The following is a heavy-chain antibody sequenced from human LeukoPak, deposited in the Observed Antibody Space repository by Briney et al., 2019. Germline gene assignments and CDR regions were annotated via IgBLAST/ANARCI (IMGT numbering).Heavy chain of an antibody. CDR1: GGFISSGGYS. CDR3: PRSSIAAPVSWFDP. J-gene: IGHJ5*02. CDR2: IYHSGST. Sequence: SETLSLTCAVSGGFISSGGYSWSWIRQPPGKGLEWIGYIYHSGSTYYNPSLKSRVTISVDRSKNQFSLKLSSVTAADTAVYFCPRSSIAAPVSWFDPWGQGTLVTVSS. V-gene: IGHV4-30-2*01. D-gene: IGHD6-6*01.